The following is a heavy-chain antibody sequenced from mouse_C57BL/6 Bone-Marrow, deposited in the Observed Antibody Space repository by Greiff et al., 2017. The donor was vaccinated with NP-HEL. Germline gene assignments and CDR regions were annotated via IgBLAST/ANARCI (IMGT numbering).Heavy chain of an antibody. D-gene: IGHD2-5*01. CDR2: IDPSDSYT. CDR3: ALYYSNY. CDR1: GYTFTSYW. J-gene: IGHJ2*01. Sequence: QVQLKQPGAELVRPGTSVKLSCKASGYTFTSYWMHWVKQRPGQGLEWIGVIDPSDSYTNYNQKFKGKATLIVDTSSSTAYMQLSSLTSEDSAVYYCALYYSNYWGQGTTLTVSS. V-gene: IGHV1-59*01.